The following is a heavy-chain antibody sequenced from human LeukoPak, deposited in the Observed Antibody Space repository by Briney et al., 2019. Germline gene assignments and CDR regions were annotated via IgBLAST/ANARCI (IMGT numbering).Heavy chain of an antibody. CDR3: ARGPDCSSTSCYYYYMDV. CDR2: INPNSGGT. V-gene: IGHV1-2*02. Sequence: ASVKVSCKASGYTFTCYYMHWVRQAPGQGLEGMGWINPNSGGTNYAQKFQGRVTRTRDTSISTARMELSRLGSDDTAVYYCARGPDCSSTSCYYYYMDVWGKGTTVTVSS. D-gene: IGHD2-2*01. CDR1: GYTFTCYY. J-gene: IGHJ6*03.